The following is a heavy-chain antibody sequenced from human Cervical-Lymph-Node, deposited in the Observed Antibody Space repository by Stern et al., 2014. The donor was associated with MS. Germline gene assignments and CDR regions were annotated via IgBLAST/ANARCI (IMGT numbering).Heavy chain of an antibody. CDR1: GYTFTSYD. CDR2: MNPNSGNT. Sequence: QVQLMQSGAEVKKPGASVKVSCKASGYTFTSYDINWVRQATGQGLEWMGWMNPNSGNTGYAQKFQGRVTMTRNTSITTAYMELSSLSSEDPAVYYCARDSYSISSGLYYGMDVWGQGTTVTVSS. J-gene: IGHJ6*02. D-gene: IGHD6-6*01. V-gene: IGHV1-8*01. CDR3: ARDSYSISSGLYYGMDV.